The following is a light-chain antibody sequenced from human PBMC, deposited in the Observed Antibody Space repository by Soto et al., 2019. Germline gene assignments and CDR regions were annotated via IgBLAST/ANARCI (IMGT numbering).Light chain of an antibody. CDR1: QALNTR. V-gene: IGKV3-11*01. Sequence: EIVLTKSPATLSAIPGDRVTLSCRASQALNTRLAWYQHKPGQAPRLLIYLTSNRAAGVPARFSAWGSETDFTLTVSDVEPEDFAVYYCHQRQSWPRTFGQGTKVDI. CDR3: HQRQSWPRT. CDR2: LTS. J-gene: IGKJ1*01.